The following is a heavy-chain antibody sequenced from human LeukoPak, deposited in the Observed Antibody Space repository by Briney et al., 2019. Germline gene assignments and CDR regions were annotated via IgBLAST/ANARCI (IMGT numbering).Heavy chain of an antibody. V-gene: IGHV3-21*01. Sequence: GGSLRLSCAASGFTFSSYSMNWVRQAPGKGLEWVSSISSSSSYIYYADSVKGRFTISRDNAKNSLYLQMNSLRAEDTAVYYCARYERVGAGGYWGQGTLVTVSS. J-gene: IGHJ4*02. CDR1: GFTFSSYS. CDR2: ISSSSSYI. D-gene: IGHD1-26*01. CDR3: ARYERVGAGGY.